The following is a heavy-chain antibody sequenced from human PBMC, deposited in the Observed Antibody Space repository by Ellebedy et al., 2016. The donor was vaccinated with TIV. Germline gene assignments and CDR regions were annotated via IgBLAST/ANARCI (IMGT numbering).Heavy chain of an antibody. CDR1: GFTFSSYG. CDR3: ARDLLSEGGVYGGTFDY. J-gene: IGHJ4*02. D-gene: IGHD2/OR15-2a*01. V-gene: IGHV3-33*01. CDR2: MWYDGSNK. Sequence: GGSLRLSCAASGFTFSSYGMHWVRQAPGKGLEWVAYMWYDGSNKNYADSVKGRFSISRDNSKNRLYLQMDSLRGEDTAVYYCARDLLSEGGVYGGTFDYWGQGILVTVSS.